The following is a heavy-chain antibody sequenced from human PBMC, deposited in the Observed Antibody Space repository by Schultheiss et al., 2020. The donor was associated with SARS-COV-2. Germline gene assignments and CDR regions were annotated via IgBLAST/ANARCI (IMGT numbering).Heavy chain of an antibody. CDR1: GGSISPYY. D-gene: IGHD6-13*01. CDR3: ARHPLYSDRGGFDY. CDR2: IYYNGHT. Sequence: SETLSLTCSVSGGSISPYYWSWIRQPPGKGLEWIGYIYYNGHTKYNPSLESRVTISADMSKNQFSLELTSGTAADTAVYYCARHPLYSDRGGFDYWGRATLVTVSS. V-gene: IGHV4-59*08. J-gene: IGHJ4*02.